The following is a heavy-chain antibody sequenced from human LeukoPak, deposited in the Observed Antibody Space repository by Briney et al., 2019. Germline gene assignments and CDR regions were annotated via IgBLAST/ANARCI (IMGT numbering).Heavy chain of an antibody. Sequence: ASVKVSCKASGGTFSSYAISWVRQAPGQGLEWMGGIIPIFGTATYAQKFQGRVTITADKSTSTAYMELRSLRSDDTAVYYCAREGYSYGYAGYWGQGTLVTVSS. D-gene: IGHD5-18*01. CDR3: AREGYSYGYAGY. CDR1: GGTFSSYA. CDR2: IIPIFGTA. J-gene: IGHJ4*02. V-gene: IGHV1-69*06.